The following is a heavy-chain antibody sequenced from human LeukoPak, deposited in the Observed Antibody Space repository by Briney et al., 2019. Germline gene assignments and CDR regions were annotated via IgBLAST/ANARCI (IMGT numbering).Heavy chain of an antibody. D-gene: IGHD3-22*01. CDR1: GGTFSSYA. J-gene: IGHJ3*02. CDR3: ARGPLLGYDTNDSGFDI. CDR2: INPSDGGT. Sequence: ASVNVSCKASGGTFSSYAISCVRQAPGQGLEWVGVINPSDGGTISAQKLQDRVALTRDTSTSTVYMEMSSLKSDDTAVYYCARGPLLGYDTNDSGFDIWGQGTLVTVSP. V-gene: IGHV1-46*04.